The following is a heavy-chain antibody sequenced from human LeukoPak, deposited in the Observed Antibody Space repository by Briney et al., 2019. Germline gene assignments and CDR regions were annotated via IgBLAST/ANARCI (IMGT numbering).Heavy chain of an antibody. J-gene: IGHJ5*02. Sequence: PGGSLRLSCAASGFTFSSYGMHWVRQAPGKGLEWVAFIRYDGSNKYYADSVKGRFTISRDNAKNTLYLQMNSLRAEDTAVYYCARDALTPEITIFGVVIGRQEPTNWFDPWGQGTLVTVSS. CDR2: IRYDGSNK. D-gene: IGHD3-3*01. V-gene: IGHV3-30*02. CDR1: GFTFSSYG. CDR3: ARDALTPEITIFGVVIGRQEPTNWFDP.